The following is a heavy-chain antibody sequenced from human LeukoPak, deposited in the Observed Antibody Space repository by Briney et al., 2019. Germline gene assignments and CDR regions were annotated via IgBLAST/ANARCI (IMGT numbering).Heavy chain of an antibody. CDR2: ISSSGSTI. Sequence: SGGSLRLSCAASGFTFSSYEMNWVRQAPGKGLEWVSYISSSGSTIYYADSVKGRFTISRDNAKSSLYLQMNSLRAEDTAVYYCAKEGGPMVRGVISYWGQGTLVTVSS. J-gene: IGHJ4*02. CDR3: AKEGGPMVRGVISY. CDR1: GFTFSSYE. V-gene: IGHV3-48*03. D-gene: IGHD3-10*01.